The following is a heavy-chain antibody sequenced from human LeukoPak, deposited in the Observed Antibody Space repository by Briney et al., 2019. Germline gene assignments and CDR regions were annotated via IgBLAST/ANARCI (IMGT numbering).Heavy chain of an antibody. J-gene: IGHJ4*02. CDR3: ASSIDCSGGSCYLRQGGYYFDY. CDR2: IIPIFATA. Sequence: SVKVSCKASGGTFSSYAISWVRQAPGQGLEWMGGIIPIFATANYAQKFQGRFTITADESTSTAYMELSSLRSEDTAVYYCASSIDCSGGSCYLRQGGYYFDYWGQGTLVTVSS. D-gene: IGHD2-15*01. V-gene: IGHV1-69*13. CDR1: GGTFSSYA.